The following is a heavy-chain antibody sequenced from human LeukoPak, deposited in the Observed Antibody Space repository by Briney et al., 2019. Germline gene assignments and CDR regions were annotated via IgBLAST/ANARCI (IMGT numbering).Heavy chain of an antibody. J-gene: IGHJ3*02. CDR3: AKDQYYYDSSGAAFDI. D-gene: IGHD3-22*01. V-gene: IGHV3-23*01. CDR2: ISGSGGST. CDR1: GFTFSSYA. Sequence: GGSLRPSCAASGFTFSSYAMSWVRQAPEKGLEWVSAISGSGGSTYYADSVKGRFTISRDNSKNTLYLQMNSLRAEDTAVYYCAKDQYYYDSSGAAFDIWGQGTMVTVSS.